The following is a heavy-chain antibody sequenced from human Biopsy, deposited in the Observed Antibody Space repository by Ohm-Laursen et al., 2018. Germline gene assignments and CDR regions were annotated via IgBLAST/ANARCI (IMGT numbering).Heavy chain of an antibody. V-gene: IGHV4-31*03. D-gene: IGHD3-9*01. CDR3: VREPKTGTAEAWYFDL. CDR1: GASVKTSGYF. CDR2: ISYNERT. Sequence: SQTLSLTCSVSGASVKTSGYFWAWIRQRPGKGLEWIGYISYNERTHYNPSLTSRLAISFDTSNNRISLQLRSVSVADTAVYYCVREPKTGTAEAWYFDLWGRGSPVTDPS. J-gene: IGHJ2*01.